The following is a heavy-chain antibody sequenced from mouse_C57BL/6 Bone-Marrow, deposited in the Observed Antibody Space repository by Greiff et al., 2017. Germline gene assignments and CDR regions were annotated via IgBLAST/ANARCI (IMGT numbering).Heavy chain of an antibody. CDR2: INPGSGGT. D-gene: IGHD2-2*01. Sequence: QVQLQQSGAELVRPGTSVTVSCKASGYAFTNYLIEWVKQRPGQGLEWIGVINPGSGGTNYNEKFKGKATLTADKSSSTAYMQLSSLTSEDSAVXFCARMVKGYWGQGTTLTVSS. CDR3: ARMVKGY. CDR1: GYAFTNYL. V-gene: IGHV1-54*01. J-gene: IGHJ2*01.